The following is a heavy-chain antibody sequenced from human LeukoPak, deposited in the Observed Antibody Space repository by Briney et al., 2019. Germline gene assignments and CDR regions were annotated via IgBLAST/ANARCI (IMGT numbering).Heavy chain of an antibody. J-gene: IGHJ3*02. D-gene: IGHD1-26*01. CDR1: GFTFSTYA. CDR3: AREGWELGEAFDI. Sequence: GGSLRLSCAASGFTFSTYAMNWVRQAPGKGLEWVSYISSSSSTIYYADSVKGRFTISRDNAKNSLYLQMNSLRDEDTAVYYCAREGWELGEAFDIWGQGTMVTVSS. CDR2: ISSSSSTI. V-gene: IGHV3-48*02.